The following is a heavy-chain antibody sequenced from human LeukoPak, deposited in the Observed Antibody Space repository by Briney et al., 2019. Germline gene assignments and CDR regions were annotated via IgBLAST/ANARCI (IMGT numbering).Heavy chain of an antibody. J-gene: IGHJ6*03. CDR2: INHSGST. CDR3: ARERACSSTSCYVIGWGKYYYYYYMDV. V-gene: IGHV4-34*01. D-gene: IGHD2-2*01. CDR1: GGSFSGYY. Sequence: SETLSLTCAVYGGSFSGYYWSWIRQPPGKGLEWIGEINHSGSTNYNPSLMSRVTISVDTSKNQFSLKLSSVTAADTAVYYCARERACSSTSCYVIGWGKYYYYYYMDVWGKGTTVTVSS.